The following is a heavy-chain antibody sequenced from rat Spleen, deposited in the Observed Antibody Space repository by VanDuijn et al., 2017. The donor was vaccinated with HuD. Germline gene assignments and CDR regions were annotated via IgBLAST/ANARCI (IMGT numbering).Heavy chain of an antibody. CDR3: ARHGIPFAY. CDR2: ITNTGSST. Sequence: EVQVLESGGGLVQPGNSLKLSCATSGFTFSTAWMYWYRQFPEKGLEWVASITNTGSSTYYPDSVKGRFTISRDTAQNILYLQMNSLRSEDTATYYCARHGIPFAYWGQGTLVTVSS. J-gene: IGHJ3*01. CDR1: GFTFSTAW. V-gene: IGHV5-31*01. D-gene: IGHD4-2*01.